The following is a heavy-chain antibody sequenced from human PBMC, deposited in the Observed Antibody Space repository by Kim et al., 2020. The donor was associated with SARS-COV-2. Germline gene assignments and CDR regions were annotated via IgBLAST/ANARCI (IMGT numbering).Heavy chain of an antibody. V-gene: IGHV3-7*01. Sequence: GGSLRLSCAASGFTFSSYWMSWVRQAPGKGLEWVANIKQDGSEKYYVDSVKGRFTISRDNAKNSLYLQMNSLRAEDTAVYYCARDRQSSGYQGGWYFDLWGRGTLVTVSS. D-gene: IGHD3-22*01. CDR3: ARDRQSSGYQGGWYFDL. CDR1: GFTFSSYW. J-gene: IGHJ2*01. CDR2: IKQDGSEK.